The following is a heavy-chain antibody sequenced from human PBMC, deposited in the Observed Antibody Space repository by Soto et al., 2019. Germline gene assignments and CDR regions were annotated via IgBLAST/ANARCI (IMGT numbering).Heavy chain of an antibody. V-gene: IGHV3-11*01. CDR3: ARDKYFDFWTNPLDVPYYYGMDV. Sequence: PGGSVRLSCASSCFTFSDHYMSWIRQAPGKGLEWLSYIGSSGTTIFYADSVKGRFTISRDNDKNSIYLEMNSLRAEDTAVYYCARDKYFDFWTNPLDVPYYYGMDVWGQGTTVTVSS. CDR1: CFTFSDHY. J-gene: IGHJ6*02. CDR2: IGSSGTTI. D-gene: IGHD3-3*01.